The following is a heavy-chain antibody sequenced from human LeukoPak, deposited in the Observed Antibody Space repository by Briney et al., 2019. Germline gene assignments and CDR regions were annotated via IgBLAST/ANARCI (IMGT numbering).Heavy chain of an antibody. J-gene: IGHJ1*01. CDR1: GFTFSDYY. D-gene: IGHD3-22*01. V-gene: IGHV3-11*04. CDR3: AISAPNYYDSSGYYSYFQH. Sequence: GGSLRLSCAASGFTFSDYYMTWFRQAPGKGLEWVSYISSNGRTIFYADSVKGRFTISRDNAKKSLYLQMESLRAEDTAVYYCAISAPNYYDSSGYYSYFQHWGQGTLVTVSS. CDR2: ISSNGRTI.